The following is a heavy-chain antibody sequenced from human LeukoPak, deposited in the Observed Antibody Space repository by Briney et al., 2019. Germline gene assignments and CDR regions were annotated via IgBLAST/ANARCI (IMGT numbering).Heavy chain of an antibody. J-gene: IGHJ4*02. Sequence: SETLSLTCTVSGGSISSYYWSWIRQPPGKGLEWIGYIYYSGTINYNPSLESRVTISVDTSKNQCSLKLSSVTAADTAVYYCAGGGGSGYLKSTYWGQGTLLTGYS. CDR1: GGSISSYY. CDR3: AGGGGSGYLKSTY. D-gene: IGHD3-22*01. V-gene: IGHV4-59*01. CDR2: IYYSGTI.